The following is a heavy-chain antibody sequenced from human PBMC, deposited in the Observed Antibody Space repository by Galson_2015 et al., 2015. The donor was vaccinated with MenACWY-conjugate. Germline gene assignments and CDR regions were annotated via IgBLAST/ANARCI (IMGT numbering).Heavy chain of an antibody. J-gene: IGHJ4*02. CDR1: GYTFTSYY. Sequence: SVKVSCKASGYTFTSYYMHWVRRAPGQGLEWMGMINPSTTVTTYAQKFQGRVTMTSDTSTSTVYMDLNSLRSEDTAVYYCARPKRPDDYSIFSVGYWGQEALVTVSS. CDR3: ARPKRPDDYSIFSVGY. V-gene: IGHV1-46*01. D-gene: IGHD5-12*01. CDR2: INPSTTVT.